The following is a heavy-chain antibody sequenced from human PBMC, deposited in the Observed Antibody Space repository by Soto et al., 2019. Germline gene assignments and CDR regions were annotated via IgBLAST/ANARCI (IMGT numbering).Heavy chain of an antibody. Sequence: EVQLLESGGGLVQPGGSLRLSCAASGFTVSNYGISWVRQAPGKGLEWVSGTSGSSEDTYYADSVKGRFTISRDNSKNTVYLQMNSLRAEDTAVYYCAKWAGFGAYWGQGILLTVSS. CDR1: GFTVSNYG. CDR3: AKWAGFGAY. J-gene: IGHJ4*02. D-gene: IGHD3-10*01. V-gene: IGHV3-23*01. CDR2: TSGSSEDT.